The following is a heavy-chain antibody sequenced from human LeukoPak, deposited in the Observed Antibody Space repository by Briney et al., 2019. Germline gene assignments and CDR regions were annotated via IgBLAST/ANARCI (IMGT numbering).Heavy chain of an antibody. Sequence: GGSLRLSCAASGFTFSSYAMSWVRQAPGKGLEWVSAISGSGGSTYYADSVKGRCTISRDNSKNTLYLQMNSLRAEDTAVYYCAKGIAAADFNWFDPWGQGTPVTVSS. CDR2: ISGSGGST. D-gene: IGHD6-13*01. V-gene: IGHV3-23*01. CDR3: AKGIAAADFNWFDP. CDR1: GFTFSSYA. J-gene: IGHJ5*02.